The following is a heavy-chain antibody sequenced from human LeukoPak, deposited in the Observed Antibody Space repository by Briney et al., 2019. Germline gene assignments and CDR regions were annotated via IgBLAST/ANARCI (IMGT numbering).Heavy chain of an antibody. CDR3: ARWGGSGSAAFDP. V-gene: IGHV4-4*07. J-gene: IGHJ5*02. D-gene: IGHD3-10*01. CDR1: GGSFTTYY. Sequence: SETLSLTCTVSGGSFTTYYWSWIRQPAGKGLEWIGHIYTSGTTNYNPSLKSRVTMSIDTSKNQFSLKLSSVTAADTAVYYCARWGGSGSAAFDPWGQGTLVTVSS. CDR2: IYTSGTT.